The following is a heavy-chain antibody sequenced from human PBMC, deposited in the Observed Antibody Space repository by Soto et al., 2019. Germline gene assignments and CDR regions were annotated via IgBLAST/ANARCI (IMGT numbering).Heavy chain of an antibody. D-gene: IGHD6-13*01. V-gene: IGHV4-4*07. CDR1: GGSISEKY. CDR3: VASIAASGLNWLDP. CDR2: IFANGHT. J-gene: IGHJ5*02. Sequence: PSETLSLTCIVSGGSISEKYWNWVRQPPGKGLEWIGLIFANGHTDYNPSLKSRVTMSVDASKNQFSLRLNSMTAADTAVYYCVASIAASGLNWLDPWGRGTLVTVSS.